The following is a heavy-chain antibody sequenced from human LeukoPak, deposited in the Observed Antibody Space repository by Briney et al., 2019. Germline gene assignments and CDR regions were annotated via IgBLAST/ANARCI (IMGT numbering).Heavy chain of an antibody. Sequence: ASVKVSCKASGYTFTDYYMHWVRQAPGQGLEWMGWINPNNGGTNYAQKFQGWVTMTRDTSISTAYMELNRLRSDDTAVYYCARDQASAAVGTVYYYHGMDVWGQGTTVTVSS. CDR3: ARDQASAAVGTVYYYHGMDV. CDR2: INPNNGGT. J-gene: IGHJ6*02. D-gene: IGHD6-13*01. CDR1: GYTFTDYY. V-gene: IGHV1-2*04.